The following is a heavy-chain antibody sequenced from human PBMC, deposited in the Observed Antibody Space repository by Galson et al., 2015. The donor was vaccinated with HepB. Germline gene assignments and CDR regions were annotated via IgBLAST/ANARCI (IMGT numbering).Heavy chain of an antibody. D-gene: IGHD4-23*01. Sequence: PALVKPTQTLTLTCSLSGLSISASGEGVGWIRQSPGKALEWLSLIYWDDTKRYRPSLKRRLTITKDTSKNQVVLTMTNMDPVDTATYFRAKLGNAFFEYWGQGTPVTVSS. CDR2: IYWDDTK. CDR3: AKLGNAFFEY. J-gene: IGHJ4*02. V-gene: IGHV2-5*02. CDR1: GLSISASGEG.